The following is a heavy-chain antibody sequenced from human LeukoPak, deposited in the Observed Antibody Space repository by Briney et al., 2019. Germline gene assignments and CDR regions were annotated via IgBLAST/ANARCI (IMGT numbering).Heavy chain of an antibody. CDR1: GGSFSDYP. J-gene: IGHJ4*02. Sequence: SVKVSCKASGGSFSDYPINWVRQAPGQGLEWLGGIIPILGIANYAQKFQGRVTITADKSTSTAYMELSSLRSEDTAVYYCAREKTGTKYYFDYWGQGTLVTVSS. D-gene: IGHD1-1*01. V-gene: IGHV1-69*10. CDR2: IIPILGIA. CDR3: AREKTGTKYYFDY.